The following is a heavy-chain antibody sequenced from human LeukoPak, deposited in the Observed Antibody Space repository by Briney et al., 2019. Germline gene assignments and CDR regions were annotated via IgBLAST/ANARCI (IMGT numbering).Heavy chain of an antibody. Sequence: PGGSLRLSCAASGFTFSSYAMSWVRQAPGQGLEWVSSISGSDGTTYYADSVKGRFTISRDNSKNTLSLQMNSLRAEDTATYYCAKYYYGSGSFSFDHWGQGTLVTVSS. CDR3: AKYYYGSGSFSFDH. J-gene: IGHJ4*02. V-gene: IGHV3-23*01. CDR1: GFTFSSYA. CDR2: ISGSDGTT. D-gene: IGHD3-10*01.